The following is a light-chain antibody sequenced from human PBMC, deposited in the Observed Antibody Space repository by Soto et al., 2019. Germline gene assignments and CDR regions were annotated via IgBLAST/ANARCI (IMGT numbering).Light chain of an antibody. J-gene: IGLJ2*01. CDR3: SSYTANNTVI. Sequence: QSVLTQPASMSGSPGQSITISCTGSSSDVGAYKYVSWYQQHPGKAPKFLIYEVSNRPSGVSDRFSGSKSGNTASLTISGLQAEDEADYYCSSYTANNTVIFGGGTKLTVL. CDR2: EVS. CDR1: SSDVGAYKY. V-gene: IGLV2-14*01.